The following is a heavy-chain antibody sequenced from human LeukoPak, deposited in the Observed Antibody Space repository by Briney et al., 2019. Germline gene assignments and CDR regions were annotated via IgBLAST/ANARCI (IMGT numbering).Heavy chain of an antibody. V-gene: IGHV3-33*08. CDR2: IWYDGNSK. J-gene: IGHJ3*02. Sequence: GGSLRLSCAASGFTFSTYWMHWVRQAPGKGLEWVAVIWYDGNSKYYADSVKGRFTISRDSSKNTLNLQMDSLRAEDTAVYYCARDISSSLDAFDIWGQGTMVTVSS. CDR3: ARDISSSLDAFDI. CDR1: GFTFSTYW. D-gene: IGHD6-13*01.